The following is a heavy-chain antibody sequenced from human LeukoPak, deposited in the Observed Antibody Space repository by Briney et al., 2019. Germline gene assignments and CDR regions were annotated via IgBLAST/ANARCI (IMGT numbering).Heavy chain of an antibody. CDR2: ISGSGGST. Sequence: PGGSLRLSCAASGFTFSSYAMSWVRQAPGKGLEWVSAISGSGGSTYYADSVKGRFTISRDNPKNTLYLQMNSLRAEDTAVYYCAKDLDGYNQGGAFDIWGQGTVVTVSS. D-gene: IGHD5-24*01. CDR1: GFTFSSYA. V-gene: IGHV3-23*01. J-gene: IGHJ3*02. CDR3: AKDLDGYNQGGAFDI.